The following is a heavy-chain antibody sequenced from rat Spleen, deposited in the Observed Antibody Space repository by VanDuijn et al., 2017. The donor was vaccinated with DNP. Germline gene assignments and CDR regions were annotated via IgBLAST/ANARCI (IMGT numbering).Heavy chain of an antibody. Sequence: EVRLQESGPGLVEPSQSLSLTCSVTGYSITSDYWGWIRKFPGNKMEWIGHISYSGSTSYNPSLKSRISITRDTSKNQFFLQLNSVTTEDTATYYCARVQLHYWYFDFWGPGTMVTVSS. D-gene: IGHD1-5*01. CDR1: GYSITSDY. CDR3: ARVQLHYWYFDF. V-gene: IGHV3-1*01. J-gene: IGHJ1*01. CDR2: ISYSGST.